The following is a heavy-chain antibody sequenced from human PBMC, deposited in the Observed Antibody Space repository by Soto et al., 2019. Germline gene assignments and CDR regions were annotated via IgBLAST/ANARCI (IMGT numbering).Heavy chain of an antibody. Sequence: GESLKISCKVSGYRFTTYWIGWVRQMPGKGLEWLGIIYPADSDARYSPSFQGQVTISADKSISTAYLQRSSLKASDTAIYYCARQTTVTLYYYNYGMDGWGKGTTVTVSS. J-gene: IGHJ6*04. CDR3: ARQTTVTLYYYNYGMDG. D-gene: IGHD4-4*01. CDR1: GYRFTTYW. CDR2: IYPADSDA. V-gene: IGHV5-51*01.